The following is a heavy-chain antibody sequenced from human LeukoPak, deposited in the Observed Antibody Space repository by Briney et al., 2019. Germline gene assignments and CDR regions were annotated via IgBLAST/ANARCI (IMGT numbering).Heavy chain of an antibody. CDR2: IYNSGST. CDR1: GGSISSYY. V-gene: IGHV4-59*01. J-gene: IGHJ3*02. CDR3: ARDSGGPHSGFEI. D-gene: IGHD6-19*01. Sequence: SETLSLTCTVSGGSISSYYWSWIRQPPGKGLEWIGYIYNSGSTNYNPSLKSRVTISVDTSKNQYSLKMSPVTAADTAVYYCARDSGGPHSGFEIWGQGTMVTASS.